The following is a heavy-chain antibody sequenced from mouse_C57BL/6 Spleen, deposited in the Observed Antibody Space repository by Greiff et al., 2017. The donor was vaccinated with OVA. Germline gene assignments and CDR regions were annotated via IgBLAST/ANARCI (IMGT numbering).Heavy chain of an antibody. V-gene: IGHV1-72*01. D-gene: IGHD1-1*01. CDR3: APSITTVVDYAMDY. J-gene: IGHJ4*01. Sequence: VQLQQPGAELVKPGASVKLSCKASGYTFTSYWMHWVKQRPERGLEWIGRIDPNSGGTKYNEKFKSKATLTVDKPSSTAYMQLSSLTSEDSAVYYCAPSITTVVDYAMDYWGQGTSVTVSS. CDR2: IDPNSGGT. CDR1: GYTFTSYW.